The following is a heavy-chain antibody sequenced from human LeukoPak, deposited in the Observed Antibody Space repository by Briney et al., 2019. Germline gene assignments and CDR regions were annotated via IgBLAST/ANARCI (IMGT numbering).Heavy chain of an antibody. CDR2: ISSSGSTI. J-gene: IGHJ4*02. CDR3: ARDRYDSSGYPPFFDY. CDR1: GFTFSSYE. Sequence: GGSLRLSCAASGFTFSSYEMNWVRQAPRKGLEWVSYISSSGSTIYYADSVKGRFPISRDNAKNSLYLQMNSLRAEDTAVYYCARDRYDSSGYPPFFDYWGQGTLVTVSS. V-gene: IGHV3-48*03. D-gene: IGHD3-22*01.